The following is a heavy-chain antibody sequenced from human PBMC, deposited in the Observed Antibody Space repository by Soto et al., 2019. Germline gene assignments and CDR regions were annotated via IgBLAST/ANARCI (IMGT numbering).Heavy chain of an antibody. V-gene: IGHV4-30-2*02. Sequence: SETLSLTCAVSGGSISSGGYSWSWIRQPPGKGLEWIGYIYHSGSTYYNPSLKSRVTISVDRSKNQFSLKLSSVTAADTAVYYCARTLYSYGPRFDYWGQGTLVTISS. CDR2: IYHSGST. CDR1: GGSISSGGYS. CDR3: ARTLYSYGPRFDY. J-gene: IGHJ4*02. D-gene: IGHD5-18*01.